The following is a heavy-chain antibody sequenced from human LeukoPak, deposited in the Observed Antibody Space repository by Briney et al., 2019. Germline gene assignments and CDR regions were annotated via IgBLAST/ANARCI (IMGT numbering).Heavy chain of an antibody. J-gene: IGHJ3*02. CDR3: AKDLSSRWYGDAFDI. V-gene: IGHV3-30*18. CDR1: GFTFSNYG. Sequence: GGSLRLSCAASGFTFSNYGMHWVRQAPGKGLEWVAVISSDGSYKYNGDSVKGRFTISRDNSKNTLYLQMTFLRAEDTAVYYCAKDLSSRWYGDAFDIWGQGTMVTVSS. D-gene: IGHD6-13*01. CDR2: ISSDGSYK.